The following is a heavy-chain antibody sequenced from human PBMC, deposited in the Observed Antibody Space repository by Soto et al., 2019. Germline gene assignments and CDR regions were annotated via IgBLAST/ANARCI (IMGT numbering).Heavy chain of an antibody. J-gene: IGHJ4*02. V-gene: IGHV3-23*01. CDR2: LSGGGSNT. Sequence: GGSLRLSCAASGFSFSTYSMAWVRQTPGKGLAWVSGLSGGGSNTFYADSVLGRFTISVDNSKNTVYLQMNSLRVEDTAVYYCARWDGYGDVWGQGTLVTVSS. D-gene: IGHD4-17*01. CDR1: GFSFSTYS. CDR3: ARWDGYGDV.